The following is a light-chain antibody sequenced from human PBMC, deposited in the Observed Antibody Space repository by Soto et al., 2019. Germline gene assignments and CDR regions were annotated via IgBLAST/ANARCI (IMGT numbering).Light chain of an antibody. Sequence: EIVLTQSPGTLSLSPGERATLSCSASQSVAGKLAWYQQKPGQAPRLLIYDASNRATGIPARFSGSGSGTDFTLTISSLEPEDFAVYYCQQRSNWPITFGQGTRLEIK. V-gene: IGKV3-11*01. CDR1: QSVAGK. CDR3: QQRSNWPIT. J-gene: IGKJ5*01. CDR2: DAS.